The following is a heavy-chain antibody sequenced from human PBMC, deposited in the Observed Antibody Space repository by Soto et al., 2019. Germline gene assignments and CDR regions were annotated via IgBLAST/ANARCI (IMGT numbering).Heavy chain of an antibody. CDR2: ISGSGGST. Sequence: GGSLRLSCAASGFTFSSYAMSWVRQAPGKGLEWVSAISGSGGSTYYADSVKGRFTISRDNSKNTLYLQMNSLRAEDTAVYYCAIYGSGSYWTDNWFDPWGQGTLVTVSS. D-gene: IGHD3-10*01. J-gene: IGHJ5*02. CDR1: GFTFSSYA. V-gene: IGHV3-23*01. CDR3: AIYGSGSYWTDNWFDP.